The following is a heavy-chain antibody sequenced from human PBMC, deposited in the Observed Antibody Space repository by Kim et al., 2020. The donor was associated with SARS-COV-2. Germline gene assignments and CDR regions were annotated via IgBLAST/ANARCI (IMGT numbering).Heavy chain of an antibody. CDR3: ARGVTTVIDAFDI. D-gene: IGHD4-17*01. Sequence: SETLSLTCTVSGGSISSYYWSWIRQPPGKGLEWIGYIYYSGSTNYNPSLKSRVTISVDTSKNQFSLKLSSVTAADTAVYYCARGVTTVIDAFDIWGQGTMVTVSS. J-gene: IGHJ3*02. CDR2: IYYSGST. V-gene: IGHV4-59*13. CDR1: GGSISSYY.